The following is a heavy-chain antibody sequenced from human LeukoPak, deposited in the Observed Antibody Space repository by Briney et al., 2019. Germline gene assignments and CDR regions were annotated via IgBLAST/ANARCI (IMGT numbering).Heavy chain of an antibody. V-gene: IGHV4-59*02. CDR1: GGSVSDYY. CDR2: IYHTGST. J-gene: IGHJ4*02. CDR3: ASRKLGNDY. D-gene: IGHD7-27*01. Sequence: SETLSLTCTLSGGSVSDYYWSWIRQSPGKGLEWIGYIYHTGSTSYSPSLKSRVTISADTSQNQFSLKLSSMTAADTAVHYCASRKLGNDYWGQGTLVTVSS.